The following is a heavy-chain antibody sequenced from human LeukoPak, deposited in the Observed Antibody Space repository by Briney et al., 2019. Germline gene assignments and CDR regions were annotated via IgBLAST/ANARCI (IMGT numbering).Heavy chain of an antibody. V-gene: IGHV4-59*08. Sequence: SETLSLTCTVSVGSITSYYWSWIRQPPGKGLEWIGYLFHSGARRYNPSLKSRVTISADTTKNQIFLTLNSTTAADTAVYYCARRRGWKQQLVYFDYWGQGTLATVSS. D-gene: IGHD6-13*01. CDR3: ARRRGWKQQLVYFDY. CDR2: LFHSGAR. CDR1: VGSITSYY. J-gene: IGHJ4*02.